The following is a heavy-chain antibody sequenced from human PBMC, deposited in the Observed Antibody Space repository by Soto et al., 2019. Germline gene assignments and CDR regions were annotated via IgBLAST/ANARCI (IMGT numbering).Heavy chain of an antibody. Sequence: SETLSLTCAVYSGSFSGYFWSWIRQSPEKGLEWIGEINHRGSTNYNPSLKSRVTMSVDTSKNQFSLELTSVTAADTAVYYCARPNDDKAYSGYARSFDSWGQGTLVTVSS. CDR1: SGSFSGYF. J-gene: IGHJ4*02. V-gene: IGHV4-34*01. CDR3: ARPNDDKAYSGYARSFDS. D-gene: IGHD5-12*01. CDR2: INHRGST.